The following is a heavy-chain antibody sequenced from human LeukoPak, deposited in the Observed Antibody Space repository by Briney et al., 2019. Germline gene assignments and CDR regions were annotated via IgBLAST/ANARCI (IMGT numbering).Heavy chain of an antibody. CDR2: IFSGGST. V-gene: IGHV4-4*09. CDR3: ARGRGPLRVEFGD. Sequence: PSETLSLTCTVSGGSLSSHYCSWLRQAPGKGLEWIGFIFSGGSTNYNPSLKSRVSISMDTSQNQFSLKLTSVTAADTAVYYCARGRGPLRVEFGDWGQGALVTVSS. J-gene: IGHJ4*02. D-gene: IGHD3-16*01. CDR1: GGSLSSHY.